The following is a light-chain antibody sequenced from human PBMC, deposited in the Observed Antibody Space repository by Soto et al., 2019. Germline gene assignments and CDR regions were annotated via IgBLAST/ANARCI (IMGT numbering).Light chain of an antibody. CDR2: EVS. CDR3: SSYAGSNNLVV. Sequence: QSVLTQPPSASGSPGQSVTISCTGTSSDFGGYNYVSWYQQHPGKAPKLMIYEVSKRPSGVPDRFSGSKSGNTASLTVSGLQAEDEADYYCSSYAGSNNLVVFGGGTKLTVL. J-gene: IGLJ2*01. CDR1: SSDFGGYNY. V-gene: IGLV2-8*01.